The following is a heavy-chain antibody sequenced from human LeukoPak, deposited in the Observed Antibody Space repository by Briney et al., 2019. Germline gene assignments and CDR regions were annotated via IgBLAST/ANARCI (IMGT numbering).Heavy chain of an antibody. J-gene: IGHJ4*02. D-gene: IGHD6-13*01. V-gene: IGHV3-64*01. CDR3: ARGGSSSWDYFDY. Sequence: GGSLRLSCAASGFTFSSYAMHWVRQAPGKGLNYVSGISSNGGSTYYANSVKGRFTISRGNSKNTLYLQMGSLRGEDMAVYYCARGGSSSWDYFDYWGQGTLVTVSS. CDR2: ISSNGGST. CDR1: GFTFSSYA.